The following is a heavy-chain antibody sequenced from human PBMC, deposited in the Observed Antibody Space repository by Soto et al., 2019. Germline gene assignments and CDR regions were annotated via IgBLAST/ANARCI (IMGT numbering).Heavy chain of an antibody. CDR1: GYDFNTNW. CDR2: MYPGDSDT. V-gene: IGHV5-51*01. D-gene: IGHD2-2*01. J-gene: IGHJ4*02. CDR3: ARLPRDCNKASCYYADH. Sequence: GESLKISCRGSGYDFNTNWFGWVRQLPGRGLEWVGIMYPGDSDTRYNPSLQGHVTLSVDVTVSTAFLQWRSLETSDTGMYFCARLPRDCNKASCYYADHWGQGTQVTVSS.